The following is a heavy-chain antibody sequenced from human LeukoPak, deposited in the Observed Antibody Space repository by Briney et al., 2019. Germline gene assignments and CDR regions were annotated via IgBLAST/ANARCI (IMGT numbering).Heavy chain of an antibody. J-gene: IGHJ6*02. Sequence: GASVKVSCKASGYTFTGYYMYWVRQAPGQGLEWMGWINPNSGGTNYAQKFQGRVTMTRDTSISTAYMELSRLRSDDTAVYCCARLSGYYYYYGMDVWGQGTTVTVSS. CDR3: ARLSGYYYYYGMDV. CDR1: GYTFTGYY. D-gene: IGHD1-26*01. CDR2: INPNSGGT. V-gene: IGHV1-2*02.